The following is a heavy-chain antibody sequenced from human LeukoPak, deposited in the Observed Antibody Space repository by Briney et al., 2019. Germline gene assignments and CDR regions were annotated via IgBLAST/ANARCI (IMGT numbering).Heavy chain of an antibody. CDR2: ISGSGGST. CDR3: AKKPARIAAADTFDY. V-gene: IGHV3-23*01. Sequence: GGSLRLSCAASGFTFSSYAMSWVRPAPGKGLAWVSAISGSGGSTYYADSVKGRFTISRDNSKNTLYLQMNSLRAEDTAVYYCAKKPARIAAADTFDYWGQGTLVTVSS. J-gene: IGHJ4*02. D-gene: IGHD6-13*01. CDR1: GFTFSSYA.